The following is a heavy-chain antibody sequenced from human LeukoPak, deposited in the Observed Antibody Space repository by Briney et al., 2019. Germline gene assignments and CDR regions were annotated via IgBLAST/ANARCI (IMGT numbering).Heavy chain of an antibody. CDR2: ISAYNGNT. D-gene: IGHD2-15*01. J-gene: IGHJ6*02. CDR3: ARWYCGGGSCYSYYYGMDV. CDR1: GYTFTIYG. Sequence: ASVTVSCTASGYTFTIYGISWVRQAPGQGLEWMGWISAYNGNTNYAQKFQGRVTMTTDSSTSTAYMELRSLRSDDTAVYYCARWYCGGGSCYSYYYGMDVWGQGTTVTVSS. V-gene: IGHV1-18*01.